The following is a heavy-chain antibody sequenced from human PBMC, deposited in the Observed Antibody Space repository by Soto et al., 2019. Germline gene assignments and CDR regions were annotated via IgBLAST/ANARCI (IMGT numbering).Heavy chain of an antibody. CDR1: GFTLSGYA. J-gene: IGHJ6*03. CDR2: ISSNGVGT. D-gene: IGHD6-6*01. V-gene: IGHV3-64*01. Sequence: GGSLRLSCAASGFTLSGYAMDWVRQAPGKGLEYVSGISSNGVGTYYANSVQCRFTISRDNSKNTVYLQMGSLRPEDMAVYYCARRARPDFYYLDVWGKGTTVTVSS. CDR3: ARRARPDFYYLDV.